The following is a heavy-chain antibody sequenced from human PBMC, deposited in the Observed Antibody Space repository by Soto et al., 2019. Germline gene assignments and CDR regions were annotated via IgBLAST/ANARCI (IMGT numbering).Heavy chain of an antibody. CDR1: GGFVSSGSYY. V-gene: IGHV4-34*01. J-gene: IGHJ3*02. D-gene: IGHD1-1*01. CDR3: ARVERGTATTVVDAFDI. Sequence: QVQLQQWGAGLLKPSETLSLTCAVYGGFVSSGSYYWSWIRQPPGKGLEWIGEMSHSCGTHFNPSIKRRVTISVDTSKNQFSLKMSSVTAADTALYYCARVERGTATTVVDAFDIWGPGTMVTVSS. CDR2: MSHSCGT.